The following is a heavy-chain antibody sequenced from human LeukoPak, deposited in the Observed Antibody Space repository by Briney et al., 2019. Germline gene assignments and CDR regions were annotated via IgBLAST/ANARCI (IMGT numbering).Heavy chain of an antibody. Sequence: GGSLRLSCAASGFTFSSYSMNWVRQAPGKGLEWVSSISSSSSYIYYADSVKGRFTISRDNAKNSLYLQMNSLRAEDTAVYYCASNLKHSSGCNYWGQGTLVTVSS. CDR3: ASNLKHSSGCNY. CDR2: ISSSSSYI. D-gene: IGHD6-19*01. J-gene: IGHJ4*02. CDR1: GFTFSSYS. V-gene: IGHV3-21*01.